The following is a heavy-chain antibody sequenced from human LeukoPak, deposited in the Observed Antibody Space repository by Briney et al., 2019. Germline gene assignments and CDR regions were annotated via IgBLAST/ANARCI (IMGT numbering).Heavy chain of an antibody. CDR1: GFTFSSYG. Sequence: GGSLRLSCAASGFTFSSYGMHWVRQAPGKGLEWVAVIWYDGSNKYYADSVKGRFTISRDNSKNTLYLQMNSLRAGDTAVYYCAKAPVYSSGWSPYFDYWGQGTLVTVSS. J-gene: IGHJ4*02. V-gene: IGHV3-30*02. D-gene: IGHD6-19*01. CDR3: AKAPVYSSGWSPYFDY. CDR2: IWYDGSNK.